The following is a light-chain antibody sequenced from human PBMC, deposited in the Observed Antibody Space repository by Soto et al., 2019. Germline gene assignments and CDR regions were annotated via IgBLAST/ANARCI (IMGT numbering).Light chain of an antibody. CDR1: QSVSSN. CDR2: GAS. V-gene: IGKV3-15*01. J-gene: IGKJ3*01. CDR3: QQYNNWLFT. Sequence: EIVMTQSPATLSVSPGERATLSCRASQSVSSNLAWYQQKPGQAPRLLIDGASTRATGIPARFSGSGSGTEFTVTISSLQSEDFAVYYCQQYNNWLFTCGPGIKVDIK.